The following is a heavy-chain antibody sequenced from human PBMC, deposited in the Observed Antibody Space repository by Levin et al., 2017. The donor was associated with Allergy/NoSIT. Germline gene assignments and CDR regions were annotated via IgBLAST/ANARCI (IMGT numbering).Heavy chain of an antibody. Sequence: GGSLRLSCAASGFTFNRSGMSWVRQAPGSGLEWVSRISSSGGSTYYPDSVKGRFTISRDNSKNTLYLQMNGLRAEDTAVYYCVTCRVAASRYLFDYWGQGTLVTVSS. D-gene: IGHD5-12*01. J-gene: IGHJ4*02. CDR1: GFTFNRSG. CDR2: ISSSGGST. CDR3: VTCRVAASRYLFDY. V-gene: IGHV3-23*01.